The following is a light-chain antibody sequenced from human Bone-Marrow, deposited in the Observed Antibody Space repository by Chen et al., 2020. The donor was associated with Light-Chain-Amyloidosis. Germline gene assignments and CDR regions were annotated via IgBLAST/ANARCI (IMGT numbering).Light chain of an antibody. CDR2: EVT. J-gene: IGLJ1*01. CDR1: SSDVGGDNN. Sequence: QSALTQPASVSGSPGQSTTISCTGTSSDVGGDNNVSWYQQHPDKAPKLMIYEVTNRPSWVPARCAGSKSTNTASLTISGLQTEDEANYFCSSYTITNTLVFGSGTRVTVL. V-gene: IGLV2-14*01. CDR3: SSYTITNTLV.